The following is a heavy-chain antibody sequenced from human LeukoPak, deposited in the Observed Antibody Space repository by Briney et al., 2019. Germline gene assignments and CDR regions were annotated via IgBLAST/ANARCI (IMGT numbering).Heavy chain of an antibody. CDR1: GFTFSTFS. D-gene: IGHD1-26*01. CDR2: ISSSSSAI. J-gene: IGHJ4*02. Sequence: PGGSLRLSCAASGFTFSTFSMNWVRQAPGKGLEWVSYISSSSSAIHYADSVKGRFTISRDNAKNSLYLQMNSLRAEDTAVYYCARSLGGAYDYWGQGTLVTASS. CDR3: ARSLGGAYDY. V-gene: IGHV3-48*01.